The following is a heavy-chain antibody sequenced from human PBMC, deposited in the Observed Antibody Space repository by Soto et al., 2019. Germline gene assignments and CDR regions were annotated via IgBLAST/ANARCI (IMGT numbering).Heavy chain of an antibody. CDR3: AHSVNYYDSSGSDAFDI. CDR1: GFSLSTSGVG. J-gene: IGHJ3*02. CDR2: IYWDDDK. V-gene: IGHV2-5*02. Sequence: QMTLKESGPTLVKPTQTLTLTCTFSGFSLSTSGVGVGWIRQPPGKALEWLALIYWDDDKRYSPSLKSRLTITKDTSKNQVVLTMTNMDPVDTATYYCAHSVNYYDSSGSDAFDIWGQGTMVTVSS. D-gene: IGHD3-22*01.